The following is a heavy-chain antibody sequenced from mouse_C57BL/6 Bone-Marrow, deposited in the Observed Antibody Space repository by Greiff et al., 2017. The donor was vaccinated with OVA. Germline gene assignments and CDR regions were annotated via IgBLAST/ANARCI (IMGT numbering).Heavy chain of an antibody. D-gene: IGHD2-1*01. CDR3: ASHGNFYYAMDY. Sequence: QVQLQQPGAELVRPGSSVKLSCKASGYTFTSYWMHWVKQRPIQGLEWIGNIDPSDSATHYNQKFKDKATLTVDKSASTAYMPLSSLTSEDSAVYYCASHGNFYYAMDYWGQGTSVTVSS. CDR1: GYTFTSYW. V-gene: IGHV1-52*01. CDR2: IDPSDSAT. J-gene: IGHJ4*01.